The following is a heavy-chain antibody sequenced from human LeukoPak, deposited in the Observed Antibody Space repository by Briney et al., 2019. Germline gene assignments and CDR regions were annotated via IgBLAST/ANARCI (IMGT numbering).Heavy chain of an antibody. CDR3: ATYGVMDAFDI. J-gene: IGHJ3*02. D-gene: IGHD4-17*01. Sequence: GGSLRLSCAASGFTFSSYWMSWVRQAPGKGLEWVANIKQDGSEKYYVDSVKGRFTISRDNAKNSLYLQMNSLRAEDTAVYYCATYGVMDAFDIWGQGTMVTVSS. V-gene: IGHV3-7*01. CDR2: IKQDGSEK. CDR1: GFTFSSYW.